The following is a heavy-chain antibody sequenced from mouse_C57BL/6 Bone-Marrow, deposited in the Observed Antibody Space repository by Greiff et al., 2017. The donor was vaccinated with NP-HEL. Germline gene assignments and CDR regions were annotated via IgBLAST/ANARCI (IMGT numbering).Heavy chain of an antibody. CDR1: GYTFTDYE. CDR3: TPSPFYYDEGFAY. J-gene: IGHJ3*01. D-gene: IGHD2-4*01. CDR2: IDPETGGT. V-gene: IGHV1-15*01. Sequence: VKLQQSGAELVRPGASVTLSCKASGYTFTDYEMHWVKQTPVHGLEWIGAIDPETGGTAYNQKFKGKAILTADKSSSTAYMELRSLTSEDSAVYYCTPSPFYYDEGFAYWGQGTLVTVSA.